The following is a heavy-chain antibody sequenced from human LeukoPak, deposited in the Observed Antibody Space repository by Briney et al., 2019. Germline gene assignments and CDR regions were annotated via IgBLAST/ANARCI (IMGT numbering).Heavy chain of an antibody. J-gene: IGHJ4*02. CDR2: LYFSGST. D-gene: IGHD6-19*01. V-gene: IGHV4-4*08. Sequence: KPSETLSLTCTVSGGSISSYYWSWIRQPPGKGLERIGYLYFSGSTNYNPSLKSRVTMSVDTSKNQFSLKLSSVTAADTAVYYCARAAVAGFDYWGQGTLVTVSS. CDR3: ARAAVAGFDY. CDR1: GGSISSYY.